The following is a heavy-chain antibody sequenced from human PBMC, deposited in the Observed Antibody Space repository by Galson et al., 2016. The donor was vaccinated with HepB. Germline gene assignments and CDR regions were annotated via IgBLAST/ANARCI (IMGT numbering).Heavy chain of an antibody. CDR1: EFTVSSNY. V-gene: IGHV3-53*01. CDR3: ARDQGNYYYYGMDV. J-gene: IGHJ6*02. Sequence: SLRLSCAASEFTVSSNYMSWVRQAPGKGLEWVSVIYSGGTTYYADSVKGRFTISRDNPKNTLYLQMNSLRAEDTAVYYCARDQGNYYYYGMDVWGQGTTVTVSS. CDR2: IYSGGTT.